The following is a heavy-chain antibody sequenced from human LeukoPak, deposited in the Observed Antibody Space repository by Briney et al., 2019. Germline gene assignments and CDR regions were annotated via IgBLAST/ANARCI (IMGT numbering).Heavy chain of an antibody. CDR3: ARQWLVSNWFDP. CDR1: GGSFSGYY. D-gene: IGHD6-19*01. V-gene: IGHV4-34*01. Sequence: PSETLSLTCAVYGGSFSGYYWSWIRQPPGKGLEWIGEINHSGSTNYNPSLKSRVTISVDTSKNQFSLKLSSVTAADTAVYYCARQWLVSNWFDPWGQGTLVTVSS. CDR2: INHSGST. J-gene: IGHJ5*02.